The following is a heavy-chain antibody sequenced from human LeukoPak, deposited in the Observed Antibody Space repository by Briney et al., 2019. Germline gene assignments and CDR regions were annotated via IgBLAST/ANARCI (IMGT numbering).Heavy chain of an antibody. CDR1: GFTFSSYS. Sequence: GGSLRLSCAASGFTFSSYSMNWVRQAPGKGLEWVSSIGGSGGDTYCADSVKGRFTISRDNSKNTLHLQMNSLRAEDTAVYYCAGLKGMDVWGQGTTVTVSS. J-gene: IGHJ6*02. V-gene: IGHV3-23*01. CDR3: AGLKGMDV. CDR2: IGGSGGDT.